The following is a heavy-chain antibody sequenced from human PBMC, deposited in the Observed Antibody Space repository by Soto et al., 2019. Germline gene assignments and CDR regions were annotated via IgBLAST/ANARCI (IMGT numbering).Heavy chain of an antibody. CDR1: GGSISTYY. V-gene: IGHV4-59*01. CDR3: ARDKASGGYYYGMDV. CDR2: IYYSGST. D-gene: IGHD2-15*01. J-gene: IGHJ6*02. Sequence: PSETLSLTCTVSGGSISTYYWSWIRQPPGKGLEWIGYIYYSGSTNYNPSLKSRVTISVDTSKNQFSLKLSSVTAADTAVYYCARDKASGGYYYGMDVWGQGTTVTVSS.